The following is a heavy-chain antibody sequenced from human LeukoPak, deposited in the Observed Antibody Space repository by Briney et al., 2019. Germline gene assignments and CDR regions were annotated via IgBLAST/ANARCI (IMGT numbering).Heavy chain of an antibody. CDR3: ARLGRQDTAMA. Sequence: ASVKVSCKASGYTFTGYYMHWVRQAPGQGLEWMGWVNPNNGGTSYAQKFQGRVTMTSDTSIGTAYMELSSLTSDDTAVYYCARLGRQDTAMAWGQGTLVTVSS. D-gene: IGHD5-18*01. CDR1: GYTFTGYY. J-gene: IGHJ5*02. V-gene: IGHV1-2*02. CDR2: VNPNNGGT.